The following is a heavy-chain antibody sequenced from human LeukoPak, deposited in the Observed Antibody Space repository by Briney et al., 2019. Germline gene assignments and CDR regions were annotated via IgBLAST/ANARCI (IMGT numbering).Heavy chain of an antibody. J-gene: IGHJ6*03. CDR1: GFTFSSYA. Sequence: GGSLRLSCAASGFTFSSYAMSWARQAPGKGLEWVSAISGSGGSTYYADSVKGRFTISRDNSKNTLYLQMNSLRAEDTAVYYCAKIRGTPDYYYYMDVWGKGTTVTVSS. CDR2: ISGSGGST. V-gene: IGHV3-23*01. CDR3: AKIRGTPDYYYYMDV. D-gene: IGHD1-14*01.